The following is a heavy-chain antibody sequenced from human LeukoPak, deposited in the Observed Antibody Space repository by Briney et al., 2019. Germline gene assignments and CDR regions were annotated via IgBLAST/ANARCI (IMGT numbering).Heavy chain of an antibody. CDR1: GGSISSYY. CDR2: IYTSGST. D-gene: IGHD3-10*01. CDR3: ARDRVFRFGESLVGWFDP. Sequence: SETLSLTCTVSGGSISSYYWSWIRQPAGKGLEWIGRIYTSGSTNYNPSLKSRVTMSVDTSKNQFSLKLSSVTAADTAVYYCARDRVFRFGESLVGWFDPWGQGTLVTVSS. V-gene: IGHV4-4*07. J-gene: IGHJ5*02.